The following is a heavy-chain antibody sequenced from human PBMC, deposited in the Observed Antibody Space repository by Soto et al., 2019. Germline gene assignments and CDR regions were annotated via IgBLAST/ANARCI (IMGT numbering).Heavy chain of an antibody. D-gene: IGHD1-26*01. Sequence: GGSLRLSCAASGFTFSDYYMSWIRQAPGKGLEWVSYISSSSSYTNYADSVKGRFTISRDNAKNSLYLQMNSLRAEDTAVYYCARSKSGSRTPGNYYYYGMDVWGQGTTVTVSS. CDR1: GFTFSDYY. CDR2: ISSSSSYT. J-gene: IGHJ6*02. V-gene: IGHV3-11*06. CDR3: ARSKSGSRTPGNYYYYGMDV.